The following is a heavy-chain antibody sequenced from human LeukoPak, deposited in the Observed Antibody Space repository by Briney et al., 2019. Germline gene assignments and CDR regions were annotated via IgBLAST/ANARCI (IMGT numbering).Heavy chain of an antibody. CDR3: ARDPDYGDNYNWFDP. CDR2: IYTSGST. V-gene: IGHV4-4*07. CDR1: GGSFSGYY. Sequence: PSETLSLTCAVYGGSFSGYYWSWTRQPAGKGLEWIGRIYTSGSTNYNPSLKSRVTMSVDTSKNQFSLKLSSVTAADTAVYYCARDPDYGDNYNWFDPWGQGTLVTVSS. J-gene: IGHJ5*02. D-gene: IGHD4-17*01.